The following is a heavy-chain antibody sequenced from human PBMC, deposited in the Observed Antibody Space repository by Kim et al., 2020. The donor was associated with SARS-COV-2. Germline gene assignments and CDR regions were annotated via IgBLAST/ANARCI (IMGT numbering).Heavy chain of an antibody. CDR2: ISYDGSNK. J-gene: IGHJ4*01. Sequence: GGSLRLSCAASGFTFSSYGMHWVRQAPGKGLEWVAVISYDGSNKYYADSVKGRFTISRDNSKNTLYLQMNSLRAEDTAVYYCAKDGYCSSTSCYTFDYWG. D-gene: IGHD2-2*02. V-gene: IGHV3-30*18. CDR1: GFTFSSYG. CDR3: AKDGYCSSTSCYTFDY.